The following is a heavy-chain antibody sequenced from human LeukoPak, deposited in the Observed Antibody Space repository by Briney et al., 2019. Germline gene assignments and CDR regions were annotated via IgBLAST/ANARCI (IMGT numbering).Heavy chain of an antibody. CDR2: IFYTGST. D-gene: IGHD3-3*01. CDR1: GGSISSHY. V-gene: IGHV4-59*11. Sequence: LETLSLTCFVSGGSISSHYWTWIRQPPGKGLECIGDIFYTGSTTYSPSLKSRATISIETSKNQFSLKLTSVTAADTAIYYCAFWNTYYSASGEYNWGQGTTVTVSS. J-gene: IGHJ4*02. CDR3: AFWNTYYSASGEYN.